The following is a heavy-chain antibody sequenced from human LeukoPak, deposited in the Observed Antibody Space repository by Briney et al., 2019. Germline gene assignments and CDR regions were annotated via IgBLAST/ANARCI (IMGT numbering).Heavy chain of an antibody. CDR3: ARSGRGAAGTRYISDF. J-gene: IGHJ4*02. V-gene: IGHV4-59*01. CDR2: VFSSGTT. Sequence: SETLSLTCTVSGDSISGYYWSWIRQPPGKGLEWIGYVFSSGTTNYNPSLKGRVTLLIDTSKNQFSLELSSVTAADTAVYYCARSGRGAAGTRYISDFWGQGTLVTVSS. D-gene: IGHD6-13*01. CDR1: GDSISGYY.